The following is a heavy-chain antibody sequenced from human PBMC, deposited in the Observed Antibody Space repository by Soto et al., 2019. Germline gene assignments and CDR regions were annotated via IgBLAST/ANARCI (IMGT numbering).Heavy chain of an antibody. Sequence: GWSLRLSCAASGLTFRMYAMSWVRQAPGKGLEWLCGISGSGDSPYDAGSVQGRFTISRDNSKNPLYLQMNSLRAEDTAIYYCDTDFKAYYGFNHFVSCGQGDLVTVSS. V-gene: IGHV3-23*01. CDR3: DTDFKAYYGFNHFVS. CDR2: ISGSGDSP. CDR1: GLTFRMYA. D-gene: IGHD3-3*01. J-gene: IGHJ4*02.